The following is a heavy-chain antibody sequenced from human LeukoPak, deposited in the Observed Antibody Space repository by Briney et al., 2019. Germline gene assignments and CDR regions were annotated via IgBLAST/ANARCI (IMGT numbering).Heavy chain of an antibody. CDR1: GFTFSNYN. CDR2: ISSSSSYI. V-gene: IGHV3-21*01. J-gene: IGHJ4*02. D-gene: IGHD6-13*01. CDR3: ARSAIAAAGTLLLGY. Sequence: GGSLRLSCAASGFTFSNYNMNWVRQAPGKGLEWVSSISSSSSYIYYADSVKGRFTISRDNAKNSLYLQMNSLRAEDTAVYYCARSAIAAAGTLLLGYWGQGTLVTVSS.